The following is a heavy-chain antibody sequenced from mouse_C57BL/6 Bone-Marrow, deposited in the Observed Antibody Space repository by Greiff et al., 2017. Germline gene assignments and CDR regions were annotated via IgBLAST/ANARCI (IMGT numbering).Heavy chain of an antibody. Sequence: EVKLVESGPGMVKPSQSLSLTCTVTGYSITSGYDWHWIRHFPGNKLEWMGYISYSGSTNYNPSLKSRISITHDKSKNHFFLKLNSVTTEDTATYYCARGRLLLFAYWGQGTLVTVSA. CDR3: ARGRLLLFAY. CDR1: GYSITSGYD. V-gene: IGHV3-1*01. D-gene: IGHD2-3*01. CDR2: ISYSGST. J-gene: IGHJ3*01.